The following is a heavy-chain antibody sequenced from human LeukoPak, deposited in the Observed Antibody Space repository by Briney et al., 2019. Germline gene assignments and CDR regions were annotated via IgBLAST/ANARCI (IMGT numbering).Heavy chain of an antibody. CDR3: ARDHAPATVTTVPYNWFDP. D-gene: IGHD4-17*01. J-gene: IGHJ5*02. CDR2: IYYSGST. Sequence: PSETLSLTCTVSGGSITSYYWSWIRQPPGKGLEWIGYIYYSGSTNYNPSLKSRVTISVDTSKNQFSLKLSSVTAADTAVYHCARDHAPATVTTVPYNWFDPWGQGTLVTVSS. CDR1: GGSITSYY. V-gene: IGHV4-59*01.